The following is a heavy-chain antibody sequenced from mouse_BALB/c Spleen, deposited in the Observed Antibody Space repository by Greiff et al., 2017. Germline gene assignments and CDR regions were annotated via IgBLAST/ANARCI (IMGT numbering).Heavy chain of an antibody. J-gene: IGHJ4*01. Sequence: VQLQQSGPELMKPGASVKISCKASGYSFTSYYMHWVKQSHGKSLEWIGYIDPFNGGTSYNQKFKGKATLTVDKSSSTAYMHLSSLTSEDSAVYYCAISTTAAMDYWGQGTSVTVSS. CDR3: AISTTAAMDY. D-gene: IGHD1-2*01. V-gene: IGHV1S135*01. CDR1: GYSFTSYY. CDR2: IDPFNGGT.